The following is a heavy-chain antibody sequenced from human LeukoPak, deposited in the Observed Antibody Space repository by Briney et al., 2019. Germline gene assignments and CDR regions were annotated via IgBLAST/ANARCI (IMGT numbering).Heavy chain of an antibody. Sequence: GGSLRLSCAASGFTFSNYALHWVRQAPGKGLEWVAVISYDGTNTYYTDSVKGRFTISRDNSKNTLYLQMNSLRAEDTAVYYCAKDQIRFLEWLPMDVWGKGTTVTVSS. CDR2: ISYDGTNT. CDR3: AKDQIRFLEWLPMDV. CDR1: GFTFSNYA. J-gene: IGHJ6*03. V-gene: IGHV3-30-3*01. D-gene: IGHD3-3*01.